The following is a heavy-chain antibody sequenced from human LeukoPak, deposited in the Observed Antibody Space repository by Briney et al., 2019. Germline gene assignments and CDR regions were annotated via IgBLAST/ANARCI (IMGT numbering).Heavy chain of an antibody. V-gene: IGHV3-48*01. CDR2: ISSSSSTI. CDR3: ARGRSNNYFDY. J-gene: IGHJ4*02. D-gene: IGHD4-11*01. CDR1: GFTFSTYN. Sequence: GGSLRLSCAAPGFTFSTYNMNWVRQAPGKGLEWVSYISSSSSTIYYADSVKGRFTISRDNAKNSLYLQMNSLRAEDTAVYYCARGRSNNYFDYWGQGTLVTVSS.